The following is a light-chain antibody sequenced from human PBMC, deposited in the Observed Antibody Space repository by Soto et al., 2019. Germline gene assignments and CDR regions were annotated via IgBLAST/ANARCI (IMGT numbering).Light chain of an antibody. V-gene: IGLV1-44*01. CDR2: SNN. J-gene: IGLJ2*01. CDR3: AAWDDSLNGRL. Sequence: QSVLTQSPSASGTPGQKVIISCSGSTSNIGSNTVNWYQQFPGTAPKLLIHSNNQRPSGVPDRFSGSKSGTSASLAISGLQSEDEADYYCAAWDDSLNGRLFGGGTKLTVL. CDR1: TSNIGSNT.